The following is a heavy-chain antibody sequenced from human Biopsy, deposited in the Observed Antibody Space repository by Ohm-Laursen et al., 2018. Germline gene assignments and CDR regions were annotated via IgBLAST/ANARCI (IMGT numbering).Heavy chain of an antibody. V-gene: IGHV1-69*10. J-gene: IGHJ4*02. CDR2: IIAVSGLV. D-gene: IGHD3-3*01. CDR1: GGTFSNYA. CDR3: ATPFQYYDSWGGYPPFDH. Sequence: SVKVSCKVSGGTFSNYAISWMRQAPGEGLEWMGGIIAVSGLVNYAPKFQGRVSITADKSTTTAYMELSNLKSEDTAVYYCATPFQYYDSWGGYPPFDHWGQGTLVTVSS.